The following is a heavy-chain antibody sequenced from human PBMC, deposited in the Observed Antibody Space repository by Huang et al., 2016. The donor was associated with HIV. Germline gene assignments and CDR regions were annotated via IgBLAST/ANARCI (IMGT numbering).Heavy chain of an antibody. CDR2: FYYIGDA. Sequence: QLHLQQSGPGLVRPSETLSLICTVSGGSITSSNHYWGWIRQTPGKGLEWFGNFYYIGDAYYTPSLKNRGSIAIDTAKSQFSLRLSSVIATDTAVYYCASGEYGKNAYDIWGQGTVVTVSA. CDR3: ASGEYGKNAYDI. J-gene: IGHJ3*02. D-gene: IGHD2-2*01. V-gene: IGHV4-39*01. CDR1: GGSITSSNHY.